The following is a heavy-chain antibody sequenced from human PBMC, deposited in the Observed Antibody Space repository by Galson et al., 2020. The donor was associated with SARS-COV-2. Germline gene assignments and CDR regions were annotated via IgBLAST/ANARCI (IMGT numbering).Heavy chain of an antibody. Sequence: GESLKISCAASGFTFSSYWMHWVRQAPGKGLVWVSRINSDGSSTSYADSVKGRFTISRDNAKNTLYLQMNSLRAEDTAVYYCARRTCSGGSCGMDYWGQGTLVTVS. CDR3: ARRTCSGGSCGMDY. V-gene: IGHV3-74*01. CDR2: INSDGSST. D-gene: IGHD2-15*01. J-gene: IGHJ4*02. CDR1: GFTFSSYW.